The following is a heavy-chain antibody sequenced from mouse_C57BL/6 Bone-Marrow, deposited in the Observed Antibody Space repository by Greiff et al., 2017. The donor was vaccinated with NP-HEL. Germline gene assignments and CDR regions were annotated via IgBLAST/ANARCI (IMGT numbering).Heavy chain of an antibody. J-gene: IGHJ2*01. CDR2: INPNNGGT. V-gene: IGHV1-22*01. D-gene: IGHD1-1*01. Sequence: EVQLQQSGPELVKPGASVKMSCKASGYTFTDYNMHWVKQSHGKSLEWIGYINPNNGGTSYNQQFKGKATLTVNKSSRTAYMELSSLTSDDSAVYYCASITTVVYFDYWGQGTTLTVSS. CDR3: ASITTVVYFDY. CDR1: GYTFTDYN.